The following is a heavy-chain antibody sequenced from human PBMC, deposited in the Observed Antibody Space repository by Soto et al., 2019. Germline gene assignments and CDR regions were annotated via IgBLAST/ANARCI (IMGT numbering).Heavy chain of an antibody. CDR2: IIPIFGTA. CDR3: AMGITMIVVVIKPSRFDY. J-gene: IGHJ4*02. V-gene: IGHV1-69*06. CDR1: GGTFSSYA. Sequence: SVKVSCKAPGGTFSSYAISWVRQAPGQGLEWMGGIIPIFGTANYAQKFQGRVTITADKSTSTAYMELSSLRSEDTAVYYCAMGITMIVVVIKPSRFDYWGEGTLVTVSS. D-gene: IGHD3-22*01.